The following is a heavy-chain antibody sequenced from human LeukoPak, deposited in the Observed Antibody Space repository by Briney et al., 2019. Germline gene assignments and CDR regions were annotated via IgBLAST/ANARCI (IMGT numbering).Heavy chain of an antibody. CDR1: GFTFNSYS. CDR3: ARAHGLGGNADFDY. V-gene: IGHV3-21*04. Sequence: GGSLRLSCAASGFTFNSYSMNWVRQVPGKGLEWVSSISRSSTYIYYADSVKGRFTISRDNAKNSLYLQMNSLRAEDTALYYCARAHGLGGNADFDYWGQGTLVTVSS. D-gene: IGHD4-23*01. CDR2: ISRSSTYI. J-gene: IGHJ4*02.